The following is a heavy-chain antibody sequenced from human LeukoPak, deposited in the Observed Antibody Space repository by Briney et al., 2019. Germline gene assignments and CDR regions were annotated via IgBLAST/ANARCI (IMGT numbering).Heavy chain of an antibody. CDR2: INSDGSST. V-gene: IGHV3-74*01. Sequence: GRSLRLSCAASGFTFSSYWMHWVRQAPGKGLVWVSRINSDGSSTTYADSVKGRFTISRDNAKNTLYLQMNSLRAEDTAVYYCASMRWLQSSVDYWGQGILVTVSS. J-gene: IGHJ4*02. CDR1: GFTFSSYW. D-gene: IGHD5-24*01. CDR3: ASMRWLQSSVDY.